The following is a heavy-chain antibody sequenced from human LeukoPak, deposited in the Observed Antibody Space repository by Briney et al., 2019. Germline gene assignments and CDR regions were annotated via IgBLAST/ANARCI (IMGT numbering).Heavy chain of an antibody. Sequence: ASVKVSCKASGGTFSSYAISWVRQAPGQGLEWMGGIIPIFGTANYAQKFQGRVTITTDESTSTAYMELSSLRSEDTAVYYCARDALTYYYDSSGSNFDYWGQGTLVTVPS. CDR2: IIPIFGTA. CDR1: GGTFSSYA. V-gene: IGHV1-69*05. CDR3: ARDALTYYYDSSGSNFDY. J-gene: IGHJ4*02. D-gene: IGHD3-22*01.